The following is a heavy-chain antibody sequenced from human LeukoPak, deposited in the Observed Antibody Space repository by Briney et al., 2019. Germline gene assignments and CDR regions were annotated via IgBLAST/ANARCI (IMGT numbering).Heavy chain of an antibody. CDR1: GFTFDDYG. CDR3: ARAVAGTVYYYMDV. V-gene: IGHV3-20*04. Sequence: GGSLRLSCAASGFTFDDYGMSWVRQAPGKGLEWVSGINWNGGSTGYADSVKGRFTISRDNAKNSLYLQMNSLRAEDTALYYCARAVAGTVYYYMDVWGKGTTVTVSS. D-gene: IGHD6-19*01. J-gene: IGHJ6*03. CDR2: INWNGGST.